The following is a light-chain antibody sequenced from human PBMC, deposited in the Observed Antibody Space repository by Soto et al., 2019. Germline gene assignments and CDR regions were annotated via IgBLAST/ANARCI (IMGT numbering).Light chain of an antibody. Sequence: QSVLTQPPSVSAAPGQKVTISCSGSSSNIGNNYVSWYQQFPGTAPKLLIYDNNKRPSGIPDRSSGSKSGTSATLGITGLQTGVEADYYCGAWDSSLSAGVFGGGTQLNVL. CDR1: SSNIGNNY. CDR2: DNN. J-gene: IGLJ3*02. CDR3: GAWDSSLSAGV. V-gene: IGLV1-51*01.